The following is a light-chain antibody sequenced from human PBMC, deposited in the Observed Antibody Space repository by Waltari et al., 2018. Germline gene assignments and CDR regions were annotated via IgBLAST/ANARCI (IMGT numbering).Light chain of an antibody. Sequence: SFELTQTSSLSVSPGQTVRITCSGDVLANKYARWFQQKPGQSPVLIISRDTERPSGIPERFSGSSSGTTVTVTIRGAQAEDEADYYCYAAADNNLGVFGGGTKVTVL. V-gene: IGLV3-27*01. CDR2: RDT. J-gene: IGLJ3*02. CDR1: VLANKY. CDR3: YAAADNNLGV.